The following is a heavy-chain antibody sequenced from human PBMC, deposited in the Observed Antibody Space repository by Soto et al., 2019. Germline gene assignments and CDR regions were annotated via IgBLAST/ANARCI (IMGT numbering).Heavy chain of an antibody. Sequence: LVKVSCKASGYTSADFGISWVRQAPGQGLEWMGWVSGNNGASNPAPKVQGRITMTLDTSTGVSYMALRSLRSDDTAIYYCVRDQKYFRVNGNWFDSWGQGTLVTV. V-gene: IGHV1-18*04. CDR1: GYTSADFG. D-gene: IGHD2-2*01. CDR2: VSGNNGAS. CDR3: VRDQKYFRVNGNWFDS. J-gene: IGHJ5*01.